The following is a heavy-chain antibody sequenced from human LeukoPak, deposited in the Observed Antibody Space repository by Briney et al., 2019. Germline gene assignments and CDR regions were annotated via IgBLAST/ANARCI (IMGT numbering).Heavy chain of an antibody. CDR2: ISAYNGNT. CDR1: GYTLTELS. CDR3: AVQTAGAAGTDY. V-gene: IGHV1-18*01. D-gene: IGHD6-13*01. Sequence: GASVKVSCKVSGYTLTELSMHWVRQAPGKGLEWMGWISAYNGNTNYAQKLQGRVTMTTDTSTSTAYMELRSLRSDDTAVYYCAVQTAGAAGTDYWGQGTLVTVSS. J-gene: IGHJ4*02.